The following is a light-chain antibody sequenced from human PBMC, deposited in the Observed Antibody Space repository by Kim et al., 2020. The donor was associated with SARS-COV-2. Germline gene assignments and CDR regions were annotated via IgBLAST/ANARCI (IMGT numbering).Light chain of an antibody. CDR1: QSVSSD. CDR2: GAS. CDR3: QQYNNWPPYT. Sequence: VYPGERVPLPCRASQSVSSDLAWYQQKPGQPPRLLIYGASTRATGIPARFSGSGSGTEFTLTISSLQSEDFAIYYCQQYNNWPPYTFGQGTKLEI. V-gene: IGKV3-15*01. J-gene: IGKJ2*01.